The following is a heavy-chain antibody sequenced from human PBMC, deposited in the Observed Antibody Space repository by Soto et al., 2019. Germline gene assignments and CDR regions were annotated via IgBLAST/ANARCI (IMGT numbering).Heavy chain of an antibody. CDR2: IDADGSST. CDR1: GFTFDGYA. CDR3: ARASVRICSSTSCYTEPRGMDV. Sequence: EVQLLESGGGLIQPGGSLRLSCAASGFTFDGYAMSWVRQAPGKGLEWVSRIDADGSSTSYADSVKGRFTISRDNAKNTLYLQLNSLRAEDTAVYYCARASVRICSSTSCYTEPRGMDVWGQGTTVTVSS. V-gene: IGHV3-74*02. D-gene: IGHD2-2*02. J-gene: IGHJ6*02.